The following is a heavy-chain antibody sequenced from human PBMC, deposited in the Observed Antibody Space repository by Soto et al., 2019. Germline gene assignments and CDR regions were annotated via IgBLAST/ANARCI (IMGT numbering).Heavy chain of an antibody. J-gene: IGHJ6*02. D-gene: IGHD6-6*01. CDR3: ARADFRSSSIQIVDYYYYGMDV. CDR1: GGPFSSYA. CDR2: IIPIFGTA. Sequence: GASVKVSCKASGGPFSSYAISWVRQAPGQGLEWMGGIIPIFGTANYAQKFQGRVTITADESTSTAYMELSSLRSEDTAVYYCARADFRSSSIQIVDYYYYGMDVWGQGTTVTVSS. V-gene: IGHV1-69*13.